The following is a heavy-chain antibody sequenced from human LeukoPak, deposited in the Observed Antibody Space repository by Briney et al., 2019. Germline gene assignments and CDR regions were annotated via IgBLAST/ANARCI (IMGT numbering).Heavy chain of an antibody. J-gene: IGHJ3*02. CDR3: ARDLSPWETRNPDAFDI. Sequence: GGSLRLSCAASGFTVSSNYMSWVRQAPGKGLEWVSVIYSGGSTYYADSVKGRFSISRDNSKNTLYLQMNSLRAEDTAVYYCARDLSPWETRNPDAFDIWGQGTMVTVSS. D-gene: IGHD1-14*01. V-gene: IGHV3-53*01. CDR2: IYSGGST. CDR1: GFTVSSNY.